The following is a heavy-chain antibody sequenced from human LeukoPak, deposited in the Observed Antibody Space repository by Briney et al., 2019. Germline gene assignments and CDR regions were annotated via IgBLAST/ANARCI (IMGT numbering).Heavy chain of an antibody. CDR2: IIPIFGIA. V-gene: IGHV1-69*04. Sequence: ASVKVSCKASGGTFSSYAISWVRQAPGQGLEWMGRIIPIFGIANYAQKFQGRVTITANKSTSTAYMELSSLRSEDTAVYYCARGADYPNWFDPWGQGTLVTVSS. D-gene: IGHD4-11*01. J-gene: IGHJ5*02. CDR3: ARGADYPNWFDP. CDR1: GGTFSSYA.